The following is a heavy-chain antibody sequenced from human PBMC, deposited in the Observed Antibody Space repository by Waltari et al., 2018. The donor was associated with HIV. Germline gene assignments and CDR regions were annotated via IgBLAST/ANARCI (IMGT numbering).Heavy chain of an antibody. CDR1: GFTLSSSC. CDR2: INSDGSTT. CDR3: AKGGANPIDF. D-gene: IGHD1-26*01. J-gene: IGHJ4*02. V-gene: IGHV3-74*01. Sequence: EVRLVESGGGLVQPGGSLRLSCAASGFTLSSSCLHWVRQAPGKGLVWVSRINSDGSTTSYADPVKGRFTISRDNAKNTLYLQMNSLRAEDTAVYYCAKGGANPIDFWGQGTLVTVSS.